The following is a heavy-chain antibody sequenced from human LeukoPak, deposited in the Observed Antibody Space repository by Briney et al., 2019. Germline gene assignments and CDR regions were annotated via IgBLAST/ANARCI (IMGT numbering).Heavy chain of an antibody. CDR2: IQPDGSEK. D-gene: IGHD3-3*01. J-gene: IGHJ3*01. CDR1: GFTFSNYW. CDR3: ARGDFWSGDYTDAFDV. V-gene: IGHV3-7*04. Sequence: GGSLRLSCAASGFTFSNYWMSWVRQAPGKGLEWVANIQPDGSEKYYVDSVKGRFSISRDNVRNSLYLQMNSLRAGDTALYYCARGDFWSGDYTDAFDVWGQGTMVTVSS.